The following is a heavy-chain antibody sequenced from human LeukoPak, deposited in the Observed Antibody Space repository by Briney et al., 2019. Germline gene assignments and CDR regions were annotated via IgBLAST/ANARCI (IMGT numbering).Heavy chain of an antibody. CDR1: GFTFSSYS. D-gene: IGHD6-19*01. Sequence: PGGSLRLSCAASGFTFSSYSMNWVRQAPGKGLEWVSSISSSSSYIYYADSVKGRFTISRDNAKNSLYLQMNSLRAEDTAVYYCARDAVAGGLSWFDPWGQGTLVTVSS. J-gene: IGHJ5*02. V-gene: IGHV3-21*01. CDR2: ISSSSSYI. CDR3: ARDAVAGGLSWFDP.